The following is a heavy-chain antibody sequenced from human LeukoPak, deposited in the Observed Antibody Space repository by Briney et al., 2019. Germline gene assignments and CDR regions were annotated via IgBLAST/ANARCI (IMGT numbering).Heavy chain of an antibody. J-gene: IGHJ5*02. CDR3: ARHSVPGITMVRGVTRTLLFDP. CDR1: GYSFTSYW. CDR2: IYPGDSDT. D-gene: IGHD3-10*01. V-gene: IGHV5-51*01. Sequence: GESLKISCKGSGYSFTSYWIGWVRQMPGKGLEWMGIIYPGDSDTRYSPSFQGQVTISADKSISTAYLQWSSLKASDTAMYYCARHSVPGITMVRGVTRTLLFDPWGQGTLVTVSS.